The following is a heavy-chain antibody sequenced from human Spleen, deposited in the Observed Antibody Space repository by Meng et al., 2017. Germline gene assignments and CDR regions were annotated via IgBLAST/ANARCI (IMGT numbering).Heavy chain of an antibody. Sequence: EVQLVESGGGLVQPGGSVRLSCAASGFSVSSSYMSWVRQAPGKGLEWVSLIYSDGSAYYADSVKGRFTISRDNSKNTLYLQMNSLTAEDTAVYYCTGNSHIYGFDYWGPGTLVTVSS. CDR1: GFSVSSSY. CDR3: TGNSHIYGFDY. D-gene: IGHD5-18*01. J-gene: IGHJ4*02. CDR2: IYSDGSA. V-gene: IGHV3-66*01.